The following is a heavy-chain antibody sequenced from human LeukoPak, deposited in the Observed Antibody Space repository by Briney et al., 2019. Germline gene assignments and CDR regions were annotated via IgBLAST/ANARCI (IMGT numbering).Heavy chain of an antibody. D-gene: IGHD3-3*02. Sequence: SGGSLRLSCAASGFTFSIYNMNWVRQSPGKGLEWVSYISSSSDTMFYPDSVKGRFTIPRDNAKNSLYLQMYSLRDEDTAVYYCARDDSITSGHFDLWGRGTLVTVSS. CDR1: GFTFSIYN. V-gene: IGHV3-48*02. J-gene: IGHJ2*01. CDR2: ISSSSDTM. CDR3: ARDDSITSGHFDL.